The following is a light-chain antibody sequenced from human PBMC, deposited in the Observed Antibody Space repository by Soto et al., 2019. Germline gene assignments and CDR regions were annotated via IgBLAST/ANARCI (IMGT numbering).Light chain of an antibody. J-gene: IGKJ4*02. CDR2: WAS. Sequence: DIVMTQSPDSLAVSLGERATINCKSSQSVLYSSNNKNYLAWYQQKPGQPPKLLIYWASTRESGVPDRFSGSGSGTVSTLTIRSLQAEDVAVYYCQQYFSTPLTFGGGTKVEIK. CDR1: QSVLYSSNNKNY. CDR3: QQYFSTPLT. V-gene: IGKV4-1*01.